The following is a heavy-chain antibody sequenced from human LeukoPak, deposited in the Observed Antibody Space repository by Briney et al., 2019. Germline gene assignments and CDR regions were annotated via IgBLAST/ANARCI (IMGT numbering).Heavy chain of an antibody. V-gene: IGHV4-59*08. D-gene: IGHD3-10*01. Sequence: SETLSLTCTVSGDSISRYYWSWIRQPPGKGLEWIGYISYSGSTNYNPSLKSRVTISVDTSQNQFSLKLSSVTAADTAMYYCARGVAWALDSWGQGTLVTVSS. CDR2: ISYSGST. CDR3: ARGVAWALDS. J-gene: IGHJ4*02. CDR1: GDSISRYY.